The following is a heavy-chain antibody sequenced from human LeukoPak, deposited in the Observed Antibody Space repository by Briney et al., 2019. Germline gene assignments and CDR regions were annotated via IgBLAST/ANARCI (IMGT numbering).Heavy chain of an antibody. CDR1: GGSISPHY. CDR2: IYYSGST. J-gene: IGHJ4*02. Sequence: SETLSLNCTVSGGSISPHYWSWIRQPPGKGLEWIGYIYYSGSTNYNPSLKSRVTVSIDMSKNQFSLKLSSVTAADTAVYHCARHYNLAFDYWGQGTLVTVSS. CDR3: ARHYNLAFDY. D-gene: IGHD1-14*01. V-gene: IGHV4-59*08.